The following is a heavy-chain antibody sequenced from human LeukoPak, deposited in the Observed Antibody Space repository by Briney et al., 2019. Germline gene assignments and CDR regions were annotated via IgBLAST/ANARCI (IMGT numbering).Heavy chain of an antibody. J-gene: IGHJ4*02. CDR2: IYYSGST. V-gene: IGHV4-39*01. CDR3: ARHAEMATITYYFDY. Sequence: SETLSLTCTVSGGSISSSSYYWGWIRQPPGKGLEWIGSIYYSGSTYYNPSLKSRVTISVDTSKNQFSLKLISVTAADTAVYYCARHAEMATITYYFDYWGQGTLVTVSS. D-gene: IGHD5-24*01. CDR1: GGSISSSSYY.